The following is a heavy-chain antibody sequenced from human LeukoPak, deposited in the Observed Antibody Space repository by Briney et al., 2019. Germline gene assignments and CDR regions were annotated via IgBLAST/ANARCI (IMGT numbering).Heavy chain of an antibody. J-gene: IGHJ4*02. CDR1: GFIFNNEW. CDR3: SRRLDY. CDR2: IRADGTEK. Sequence: GGSLRLSCAASGFIFNNEWMDWVRQAPGKGLEWVANIRADGTEKYYVDSVKGRFTISRDNAKNSLYLQLNSLRVEDTAVYYCSRRLDYWGQGTLVTVSS. V-gene: IGHV3-7*03.